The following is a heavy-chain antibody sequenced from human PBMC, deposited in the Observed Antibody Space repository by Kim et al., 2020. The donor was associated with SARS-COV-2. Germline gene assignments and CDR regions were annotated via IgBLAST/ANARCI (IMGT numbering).Heavy chain of an antibody. CDR3: AKSPAKNYYGSGSYYNVEFYFDR. CDR2: ITGSDSRT. D-gene: IGHD3-10*01. V-gene: IGHV3-23*01. Sequence: GGSLRLSCAASGFIFSTSAMSWVRHTPGKGLEWVSGITGSDSRTYYADSVKGRFTISRDNSKKMLYLQMNSLRAEDTAVYYCAKSPAKNYYGSGSYYNVEFYFDRWGQGTLVTVSS. CDR1: GFIFSTSA. J-gene: IGHJ5*02.